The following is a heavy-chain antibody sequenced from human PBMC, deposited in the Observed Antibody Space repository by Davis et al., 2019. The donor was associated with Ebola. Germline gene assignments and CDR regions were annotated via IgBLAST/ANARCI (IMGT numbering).Heavy chain of an antibody. Sequence: ASVKVSCKASGYTFTSYGISWVRQAPGQRLEWMGWINAGNGNTKYSQKFQGRVTITWDTSASTAHMELSSLRSEDTAVYFCARSPSGYDTWGQGTLVTVSS. CDR3: ARSPSGYDT. CDR2: INAGNGNT. CDR1: GYTFTSYG. V-gene: IGHV1-3*01. D-gene: IGHD5-12*01. J-gene: IGHJ4*02.